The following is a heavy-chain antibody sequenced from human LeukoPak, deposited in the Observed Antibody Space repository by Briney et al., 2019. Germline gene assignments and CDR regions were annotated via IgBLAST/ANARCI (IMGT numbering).Heavy chain of an antibody. CDR3: ARGVRPPYDFWSGYPFDY. J-gene: IGHJ4*02. V-gene: IGHV4-59*08. CDR1: GGSTSSYY. Sequence: SETLSLTCTVSGGSTSSYYWSWIRQPPGKGLEWIGYIYYSGSTNYNPSLKSRVTISVDTSKNQFSLKLSSVTAADTAVYYCARGVRPPYDFWSGYPFDYWGQGTLVTVSS. CDR2: IYYSGST. D-gene: IGHD3-3*01.